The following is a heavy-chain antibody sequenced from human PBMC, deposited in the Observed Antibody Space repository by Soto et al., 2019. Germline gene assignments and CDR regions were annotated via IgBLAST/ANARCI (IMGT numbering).Heavy chain of an antibody. V-gene: IGHV4-31*11. CDR3: ARRAGNWFDP. J-gene: IGHJ5*02. CDR1: GGSISSGGYY. CDR2: IYYTGST. Sequence: QVQLQASGPGLVKPSQTLSLTCVVSGGSISSGGYYWTWIRQHPGKGLEWIGYIYYTGSTYYNPALTSRVTISVDTSKNLFSLKLSSVTAADTAVYYCARRAGNWFDPWGQGTLVTVSS.